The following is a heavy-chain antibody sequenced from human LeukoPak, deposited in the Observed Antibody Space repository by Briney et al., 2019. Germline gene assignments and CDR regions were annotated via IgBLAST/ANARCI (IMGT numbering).Heavy chain of an antibody. V-gene: IGHV3-48*01. Sequence: PGGSLRLSCAASGFTFSSYSMNWVRQAPGKGLEWVSYISSSSSTIYYADSVKGRFTISRDNAKNSLYLQMNSLRAEDTAVYYCARGGYSYGLYYFDYWGQGTLVTVSS. CDR2: ISSSSSTI. CDR3: ARGGYSYGLYYFDY. CDR1: GFTFSSYS. J-gene: IGHJ4*02. D-gene: IGHD5-18*01.